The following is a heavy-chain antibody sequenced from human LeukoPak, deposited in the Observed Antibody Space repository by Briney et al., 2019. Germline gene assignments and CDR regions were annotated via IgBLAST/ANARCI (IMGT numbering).Heavy chain of an antibody. CDR2: ISYDGRDK. CDR3: ARDKDLYANYYFDY. Sequence: PGGSLRLSCAASGFTFSSYALHWVRQAPGKGLEWVAVISYDGRDKHFADSVKGRFTISRDNSKNTLFLQMNSLRAEDTAVYYCARDKDLYANYYFDYWGQGTLVTVSS. CDR1: GFTFSSYA. J-gene: IGHJ4*02. V-gene: IGHV3-30*04. D-gene: IGHD5/OR15-5a*01.